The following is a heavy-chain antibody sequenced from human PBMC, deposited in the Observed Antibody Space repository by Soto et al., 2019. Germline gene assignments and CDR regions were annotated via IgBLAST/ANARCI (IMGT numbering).Heavy chain of an antibody. D-gene: IGHD1-26*01. CDR1: GGSISSGGYS. CDR2: IYHSGST. Sequence: SEELSDSYAGSGGSISSGGYSWSWIRQPPGKGLEWIGYIYHSGSTYYNPSLKSRVTISVDRSKNQFSLKLSSVTAADTAVYYCARTPTPCGQGTLVTVSS. V-gene: IGHV4-30-2*01. J-gene: IGHJ5*02. CDR3: ARTPTP.